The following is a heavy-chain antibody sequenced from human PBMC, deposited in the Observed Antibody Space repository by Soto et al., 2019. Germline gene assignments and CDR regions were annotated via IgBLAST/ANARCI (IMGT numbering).Heavy chain of an antibody. CDR1: GYTFTGYY. J-gene: IGHJ6*03. CDR2: INPNSGGT. V-gene: IGHV1-2*04. Sequence: ASVKVSCKASGYTFTGYYMHWVRQAPGQGLEWMGWINPNSGGTNYAQKFQGWVTMTRDTSISTAYMELSRLRSDDTAVYYCARGGSPYGSGSPRTAYYCYYMDVWGKGTTVTVSS. D-gene: IGHD3-10*01. CDR3: ARGGSPYGSGSPRTAYYCYYMDV.